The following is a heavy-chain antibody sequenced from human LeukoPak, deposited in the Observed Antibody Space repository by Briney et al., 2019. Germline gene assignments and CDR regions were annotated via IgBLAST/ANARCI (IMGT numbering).Heavy chain of an antibody. V-gene: IGHV3-23*01. D-gene: IGHD2-8*01. J-gene: IGHJ4*02. CDR3: ASGYCTNGVCHPPTPSAEDY. CDR1: GFTFSSYA. Sequence: GGSLRLSCAASGFTFSSYAMSWVRQAPGKGLEWVSAISGSGGSTYYADSVKGRFTISRDNSKNTLYLQMNSLRAEDTAVYYCASGYCTNGVCHPPTPSAEDYWGQGTLVTVSS. CDR2: ISGSGGST.